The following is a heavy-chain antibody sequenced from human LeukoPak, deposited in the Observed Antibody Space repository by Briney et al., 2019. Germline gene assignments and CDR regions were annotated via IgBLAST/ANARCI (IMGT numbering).Heavy chain of an antibody. Sequence: GGSLRLSCAASGFTFSTYGMHWVRQAPRKGLEWVAVIWYDGRNKYYADSVKGRFTISRDNANNSVYLQMNSLRVEDMALYYCARERGPGFDPWGQGTLVTVSS. J-gene: IGHJ5*02. D-gene: IGHD3-16*01. CDR1: GFTFSTYG. V-gene: IGHV3-33*01. CDR2: IWYDGRNK. CDR3: ARERGPGFDP.